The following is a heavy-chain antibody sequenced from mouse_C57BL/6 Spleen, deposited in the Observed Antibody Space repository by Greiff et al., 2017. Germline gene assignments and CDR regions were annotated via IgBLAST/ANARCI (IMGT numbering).Heavy chain of an antibody. CDR3: APYDGYYGAY. CDR1: GYTFTSYW. CDR2: IHPNSGST. V-gene: IGHV1-64*01. J-gene: IGHJ3*01. D-gene: IGHD2-3*01. Sequence: VQLQQPGAELVKPGASVKLSCKASGYTFTSYWMHWVKQRPGQGLEWIGMIHPNSGSTNFNEKFKSKATLTVDKSSSTAYMQLSSLTSEDSAVYYCAPYDGYYGAYWGQGTLVTVSA.